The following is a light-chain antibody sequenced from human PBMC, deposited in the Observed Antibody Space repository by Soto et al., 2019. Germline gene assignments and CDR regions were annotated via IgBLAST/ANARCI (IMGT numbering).Light chain of an antibody. CDR1: SSNIGSNT. J-gene: IGLJ1*01. V-gene: IGLV1-44*01. Sequence: LTQPPSASGTPGQRVTISCSGSSSNIGSNTVNWYQQLPGTAPKLLIYSNNQRPSGVPDRFSGSKSGTSASLAISGLQSEDEADYYCAAWDDSLNGGYVFGTGTKVTVL. CDR3: AAWDDSLNGGYV. CDR2: SNN.